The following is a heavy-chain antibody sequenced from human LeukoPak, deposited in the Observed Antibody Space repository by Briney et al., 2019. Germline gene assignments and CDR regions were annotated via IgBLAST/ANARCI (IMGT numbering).Heavy chain of an antibody. Sequence: TLSLTCTVSGGSISSGGYYWSWIRQPPGKGLEWIGYIYHSGSTYYNPSLKSRVTISVDRSKNQFSLKLSSVTAADTAVYYCARESVEEAYLGYCSSTSCYGWFDPWGQGTLVTVSS. J-gene: IGHJ5*02. CDR2: IYHSGST. CDR1: GGSISSGGYY. CDR3: ARESVEEAYLGYCSSTSCYGWFDP. D-gene: IGHD2-2*01. V-gene: IGHV4-30-2*01.